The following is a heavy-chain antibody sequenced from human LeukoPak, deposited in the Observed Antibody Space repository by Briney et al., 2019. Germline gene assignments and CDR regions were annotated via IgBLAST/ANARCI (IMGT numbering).Heavy chain of an antibody. J-gene: IGHJ4*02. D-gene: IGHD3-22*01. CDR3: ARDPDLTEGYYDSSGYPDY. CDR1: GFSVSNNH. CDR2: ISYDGTNK. V-gene: IGHV3-30-3*01. Sequence: GGSLRLSCAASGFSVSNNHVTWVRQAPGKGLEWVAVISYDGTNKFYADSVKGRFTISRDNSKNTLYLQMNSLRAEDTAVYYCARDPDLTEGYYDSSGYPDYWGQGNLVTVSS.